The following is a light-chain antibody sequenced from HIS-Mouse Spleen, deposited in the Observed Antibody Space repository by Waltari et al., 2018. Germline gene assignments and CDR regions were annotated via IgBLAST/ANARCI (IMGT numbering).Light chain of an antibody. Sequence: SYLLTQPPSVSVAPGKTARNTFGGNNLGSKSVHWYQQTPGQAPVLVVYDDSDRPSGIPERFSGSNSGNTATLTISRVEAGDEADYYCQVWDSSSDHVVFGGGTKLTVL. CDR1: NLGSKS. CDR3: QVWDSSSDHVV. CDR2: DDS. V-gene: IGLV3-21*03. J-gene: IGLJ2*01.